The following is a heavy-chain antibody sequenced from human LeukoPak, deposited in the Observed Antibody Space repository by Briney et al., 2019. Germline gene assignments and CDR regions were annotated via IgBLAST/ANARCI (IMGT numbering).Heavy chain of an antibody. Sequence: QPGGSLRLSCAASGFTFSRYWMHWVRQAPGKGLVWASRISTDGTSTTYADSVKGRFTVSRDNAKNTLYLQMNSLRAEDTAVYYCARAAVAAPGDVWGQATTVTVSS. V-gene: IGHV3-74*01. CDR3: ARAAVAAPGDV. D-gene: IGHD6-19*01. CDR2: ISTDGTST. J-gene: IGHJ6*02. CDR1: GFTFSRYW.